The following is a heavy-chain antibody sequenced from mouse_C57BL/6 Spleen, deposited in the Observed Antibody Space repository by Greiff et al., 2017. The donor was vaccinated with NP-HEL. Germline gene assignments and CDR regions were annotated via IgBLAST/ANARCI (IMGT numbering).Heavy chain of an antibody. Sequence: VQLQQPGAELVRPGSSVKLSCKASGYTFTSYWMHWVKQRPIQGLEWIGNIDPSDSETHYNQKFKDKAKLTVDKSSSTAYMQLSSLTSEDSAVYYCARSLYYGSSLYWYFDVWGTGTTVTVSS. CDR1: GYTFTSYW. D-gene: IGHD1-1*01. V-gene: IGHV1-52*01. CDR2: IDPSDSET. J-gene: IGHJ1*03. CDR3: ARSLYYGSSLYWYFDV.